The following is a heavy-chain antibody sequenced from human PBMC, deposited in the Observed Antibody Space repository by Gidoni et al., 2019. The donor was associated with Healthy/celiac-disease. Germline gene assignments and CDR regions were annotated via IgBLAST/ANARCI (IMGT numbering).Heavy chain of an antibody. Sequence: EVQLVESGGGLVQPGGSLRLSCAASGYPFSSYWMSWVRQAPGKGLGWVANIKQDGSEKYYVDSVKGRFTISRDNAKNSLYLQMNSLRAEDTAVYYCARGRYSYGYYFDYWGQGTLVTVSS. CDR3: ARGRYSYGYYFDY. CDR2: IKQDGSEK. CDR1: GYPFSSYW. V-gene: IGHV3-7*01. J-gene: IGHJ4*02. D-gene: IGHD5-18*01.